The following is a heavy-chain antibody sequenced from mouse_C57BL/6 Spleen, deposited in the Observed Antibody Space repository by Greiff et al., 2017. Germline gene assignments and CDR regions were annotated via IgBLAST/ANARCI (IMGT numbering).Heavy chain of an antibody. CDR2: ISGGGGNT. CDR1: GFTFSSYT. D-gene: IGHD2-10*02. Sequence: EVNVVESGGGLVKPGGSLKLSCAASGFTFSSYTMSWVRQTPEKRLEWVATISGGGGNTYYPDSVKGRFTISRDNAKNTLYLQMSSLRSEDTALYYCARVPLGDYWGQGTTLTVSS. V-gene: IGHV5-9*01. CDR3: ARVPLGDY. J-gene: IGHJ2*01.